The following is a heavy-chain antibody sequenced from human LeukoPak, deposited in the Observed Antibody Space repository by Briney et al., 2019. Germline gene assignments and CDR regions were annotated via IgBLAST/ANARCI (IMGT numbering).Heavy chain of an antibody. CDR1: GYTFTSYF. V-gene: IGHV1-46*01. J-gene: IGHJ4*02. D-gene: IGHD6-19*01. Sequence: ASVKVSCKASGYTFTSYFMHWVRQAPGQGLEWMGIINPSGAGTSYAQKFQGRVTMTRDTSTSTVYMELTSLRPEDTAVYYCARGGYSSGPGDYWGQGTLVTVSS. CDR2: INPSGAGT. CDR3: ARGGYSSGPGDY.